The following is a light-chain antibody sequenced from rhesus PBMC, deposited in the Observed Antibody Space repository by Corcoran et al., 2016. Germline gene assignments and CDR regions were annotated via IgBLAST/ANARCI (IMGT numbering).Light chain of an antibody. J-gene: IGKJ3*01. CDR3: LQYSSGPFT. Sequence: DIQMTHSPSSLSASVGDTVTITCRASQSISRWLYRYQQKQRKASKLMNYKASSLQRGVPSRVSGSGSGTDCTLTIRSLQPEDFATYYCLQYSSGPFTFGPGTKLDIK. CDR2: KAS. V-gene: IGKV1-22*01. CDR1: QSISRW.